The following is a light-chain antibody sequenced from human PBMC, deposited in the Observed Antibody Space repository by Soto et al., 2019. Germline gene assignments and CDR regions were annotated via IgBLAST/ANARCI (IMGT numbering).Light chain of an antibody. CDR2: DAS. V-gene: IGKV1-5*01. J-gene: IGKJ1*01. CDR1: QTISSW. CDR3: QQFKDYVWT. Sequence: DIKMNQSPSTLSGTVGDRVTITCRASQTISSWLAWYQQKPGRAPSLIIYDASTLERGVPSRFSGSGSGTEFTLIISNLQPDDFATYYCQQFKDYVWTFGQGTKVDI.